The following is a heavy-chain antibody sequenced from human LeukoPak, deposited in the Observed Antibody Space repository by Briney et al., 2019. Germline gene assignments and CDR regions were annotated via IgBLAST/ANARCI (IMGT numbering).Heavy chain of an antibody. J-gene: IGHJ4*02. D-gene: IGHD6-6*01. CDR3: ARLPYYSSSSVWVDY. CDR1: GGSFSGYY. Sequence: SETLSLTCAVYGGSFSGYYWSWIRQPPGKGLEWIGEINHSGSTNYNPSLKSRVTISVDTSKNQFSLKLSSVTAADTAVYYCARLPYYSSSSVWVDYWGQGTLVTVSS. CDR2: INHSGST. V-gene: IGHV4-34*01.